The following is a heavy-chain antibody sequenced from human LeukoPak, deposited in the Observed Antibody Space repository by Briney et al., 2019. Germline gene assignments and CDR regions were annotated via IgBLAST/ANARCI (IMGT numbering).Heavy chain of an antibody. CDR3: ARVVRGSTQKDY. CDR1: GFIFSPYA. V-gene: IGHV3-23*01. CDR2: IAGGDDR. D-gene: IGHD3-10*01. J-gene: IGHJ4*02. Sequence: GGSLRLSCAASGFIFSPYAMSWVRQAPGKGLEWVAGIAGGDDRFYADSVKGRFSISRDNSKNTVDLQMNSLRVEDTAVYYCARVVRGSTQKDYWGQGTLVTVSS.